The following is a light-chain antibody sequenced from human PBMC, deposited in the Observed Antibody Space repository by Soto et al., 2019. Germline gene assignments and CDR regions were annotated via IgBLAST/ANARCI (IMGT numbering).Light chain of an antibody. V-gene: IGKV1-6*01. CDR1: QNIRNY. Sequence: IQMTQSPSSLSASVGDRVAITCRASQNIRNYLNWYQQKPGKAPKLLIYAASSLQSGVPSRFSGSGSGTDFTLTISSLQPEDFATYYCLQGYSYPFTFGPGTKVDIK. CDR3: LQGYSYPFT. J-gene: IGKJ3*01. CDR2: AAS.